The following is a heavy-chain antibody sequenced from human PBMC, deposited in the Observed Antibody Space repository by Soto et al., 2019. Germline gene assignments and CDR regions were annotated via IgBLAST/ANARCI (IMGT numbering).Heavy chain of an antibody. CDR3: ARVKGPYRSSWYEDY. CDR1: GYSISSRNW. D-gene: IGHD6-13*01. V-gene: IGHV4-28*03. Sequence: QVQLQESGPGLVKPSDTLSLTCAVSGYSISSRNWWGWIRQPPGKGLEWIGYIHQNGDTYYNPSLKSRATKSTDTSKNQFSRLLSSVTAADTAVYYCARVKGPYRSSWYEDYWGQGTLVTVSS. J-gene: IGHJ4*02. CDR2: IHQNGDT.